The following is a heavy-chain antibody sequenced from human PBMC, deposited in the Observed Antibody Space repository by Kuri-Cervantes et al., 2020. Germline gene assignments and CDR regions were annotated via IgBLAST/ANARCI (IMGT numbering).Heavy chain of an antibody. CDR1: GGSISSSSYY. CDR2: IYYSGST. Sequence: SETLSLTCTVAGGSISSSSYYWGWIRQPPGKGLEGIGSIYYSGSTYYNPSLKSRVTISVDTSKNQFSLKLSSVTAAGTAVYYCASTPGVVVPAAMGVGRDYFDYWGQGTLVTVSS. CDR3: ASTPGVVVPAAMGVGRDYFDY. J-gene: IGHJ4*02. D-gene: IGHD2-2*01. V-gene: IGHV4-39*01.